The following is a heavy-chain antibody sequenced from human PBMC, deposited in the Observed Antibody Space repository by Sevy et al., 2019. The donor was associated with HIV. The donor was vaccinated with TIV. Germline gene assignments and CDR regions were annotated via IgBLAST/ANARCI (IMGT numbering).Heavy chain of an antibody. Sequence: GGSLRLSCVVSGFTFSSDWMHWVRQAPGKGLVWVSRINSDGSRTNYADSVKGRFTISRASAKNSLFLQMNRLGAEDTAVYYCIRGTSGTFGYWGQGTLVTVSS. J-gene: IGHJ4*02. CDR2: INSDGSRT. CDR3: IRGTSGTFGY. V-gene: IGHV3-74*01. CDR1: GFTFSSDW. D-gene: IGHD1-26*01.